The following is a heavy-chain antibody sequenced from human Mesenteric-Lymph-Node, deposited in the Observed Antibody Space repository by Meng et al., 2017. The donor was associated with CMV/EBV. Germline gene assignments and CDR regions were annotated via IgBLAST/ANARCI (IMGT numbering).Heavy chain of an antibody. V-gene: IGHV3-30*02. CDR3: AKDSDDFWGTSFDH. J-gene: IGHJ4*02. D-gene: IGHD3/OR15-3a*01. CDR1: GFSFTRNG. Sequence: GGSLRLSCAASGFSFTRNGMHWVRQAPGKGLEWVAFIRYDTSKEYYGDSVKGRFTISRDNSKNTLYLQMNSLRAEDTAVYYCAKDSDDFWGTSFDHWGQGTLVTVSS. CDR2: IRYDTSKE.